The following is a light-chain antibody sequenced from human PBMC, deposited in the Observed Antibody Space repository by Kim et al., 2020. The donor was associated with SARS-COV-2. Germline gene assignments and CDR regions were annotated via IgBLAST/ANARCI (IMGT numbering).Light chain of an antibody. V-gene: IGKV3-11*01. CDR2: DAA. J-gene: IGKJ4*01. CDR3: QQRSYWPLT. CDR1: QHVHRF. Sequence: LSPGELAPPSCRASQHVHRFLVWYQQKPGQVPRLLIYDAANRATGVPARFSGSGSGTDFPLTISSLESEDSSVYDVQQRSYWPLTFGGGTKLEI.